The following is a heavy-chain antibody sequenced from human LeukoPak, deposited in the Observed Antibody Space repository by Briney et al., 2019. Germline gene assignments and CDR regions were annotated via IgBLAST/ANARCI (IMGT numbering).Heavy chain of an antibody. CDR3: ARGSRSPSGTYHYYFDY. Sequence: GGSLRLSCAASGFTFSSYAMHWVRQAPGKGLEWVAVISYDGSNKYYADSVKGRFTISRDNSKNTLYLQINSLRAEDTAVYYCARGSRSPSGTYHYYFDYWGQGTLVTVSS. CDR1: GFTFSSYA. J-gene: IGHJ4*02. V-gene: IGHV3-30-3*01. D-gene: IGHD1-26*01. CDR2: ISYDGSNK.